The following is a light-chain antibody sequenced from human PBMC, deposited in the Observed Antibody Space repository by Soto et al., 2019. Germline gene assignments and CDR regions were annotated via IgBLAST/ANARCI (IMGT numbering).Light chain of an antibody. CDR3: AAWYDTLRARV. J-gene: IGLJ2*01. CDR1: NSNIGRNT. Sequence: QLVLTQPPSASGTPGQRVTISCSGSNSNIGRNTVSWYQQVPGTAPKSLIYSDDQRPSGVPDRISGSRSGTSASLAISGLQSGDEAEYYCAAWYDTLRARVFGGGTQLTVL. CDR2: SDD. V-gene: IGLV1-44*01.